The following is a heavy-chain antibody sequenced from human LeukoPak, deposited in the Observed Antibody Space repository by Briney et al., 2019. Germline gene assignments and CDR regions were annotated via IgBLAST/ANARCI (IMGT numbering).Heavy chain of an antibody. J-gene: IGHJ1*01. Sequence: GGSLRLSCAASGFTVSSNYMSWVRQAPGKGLEWVSVIYSGGSTYYADSVKGRFTISRDNSKNTLYLQMNSLRAEDTAVYYCASSTMEQPSAEYFQHWGQGTLVTVSS. CDR3: ASSTMEQPSAEYFQH. CDR2: IYSGGST. V-gene: IGHV3-53*01. CDR1: GFTVSSNY. D-gene: IGHD3-10*01.